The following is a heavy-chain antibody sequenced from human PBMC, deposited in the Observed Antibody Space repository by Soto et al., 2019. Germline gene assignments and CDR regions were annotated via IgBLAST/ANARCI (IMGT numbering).Heavy chain of an antibody. CDR3: ARDVIAAAGNLYFDY. CDR1: GGSISSYY. Sequence: SETLSLTCTVSGGSISSYYWSWIRQPPGKGLEWIGYIYYSGSTYYNPSLKSRVTISVDTSKNQFSLKLSSVTAADTAVYYCARDVIAAAGNLYFDYWGQGTLVTVSS. D-gene: IGHD6-13*01. CDR2: IYYSGST. V-gene: IGHV4-59*12. J-gene: IGHJ4*02.